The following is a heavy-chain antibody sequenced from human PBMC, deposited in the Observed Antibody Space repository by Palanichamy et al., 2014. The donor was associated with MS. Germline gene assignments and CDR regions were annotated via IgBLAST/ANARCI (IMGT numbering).Heavy chain of an antibody. CDR3: AKAMTTVTIKSGMDV. V-gene: IGHV3-23*01. CDR2: GGGGNT. D-gene: IGHD4-17*01. J-gene: IGHJ6*02. Sequence: GGGGNTYYADSVKGRFTISRDNSKSIPYLLMNSLSAEDTALYYCAKAMTTVTIKSGMDVWGQGTTVTVSS.